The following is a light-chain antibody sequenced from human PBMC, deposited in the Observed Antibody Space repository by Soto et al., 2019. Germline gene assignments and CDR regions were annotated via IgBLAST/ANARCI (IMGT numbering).Light chain of an antibody. Sequence: EIVMTQSPATLSVSTGDIATLSCRASQSVDNDLAWYQQQPGQPPRLLIYDASTRATGIPARFSGSQSGTEFTLTISSLLSEDFAVYSCQQYNNWPLTFGGGTKVDIK. CDR3: QQYNNWPLT. CDR1: QSVDND. CDR2: DAS. J-gene: IGKJ4*01. V-gene: IGKV3D-15*01.